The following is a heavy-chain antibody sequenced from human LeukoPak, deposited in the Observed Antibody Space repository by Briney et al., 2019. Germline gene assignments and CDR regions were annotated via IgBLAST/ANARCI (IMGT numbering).Heavy chain of an antibody. V-gene: IGHV4-39*07. CDR2: IYYSGST. CDR1: GGSVSTTSYY. Sequence: SETLSLTCTVSGGSVSTTSYYWVWIRQPPGRGLDWIGSIYYSGSTYYNPSLKSRVTISVDTSKNQFSLKLSSVTAADTAVYYCARDRYSSGWPDAFDIWGQGTMVTVSS. CDR3: ARDRYSSGWPDAFDI. D-gene: IGHD6-19*01. J-gene: IGHJ3*02.